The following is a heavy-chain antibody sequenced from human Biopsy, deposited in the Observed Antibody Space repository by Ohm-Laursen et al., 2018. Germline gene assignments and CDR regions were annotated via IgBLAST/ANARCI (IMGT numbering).Heavy chain of an antibody. V-gene: IGHV4-59*08. CDR3: ARHRGGMPSSGNWFDH. D-gene: IGHD2-2*01. Sequence: GTLSLTCSVSGYSMSTYYWSWIRQPPGKGLEWIGYIYYSGSTNYNPSHKSRVTISVDMSKNQFSLKLTSVAAADTAVYYCARHRGGMPSSGNWFDHWGQGTLVTVSS. CDR2: IYYSGST. CDR1: GYSMSTYY. J-gene: IGHJ5*02.